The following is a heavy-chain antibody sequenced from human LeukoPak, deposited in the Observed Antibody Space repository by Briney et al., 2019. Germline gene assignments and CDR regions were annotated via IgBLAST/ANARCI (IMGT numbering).Heavy chain of an antibody. CDR1: GFTFSSYG. V-gene: IGHV3-30*18. Sequence: GGSLRLSCVGSGFTFSSYGMHWVRQAPGKGLEWVAVISSDGSDKFYADSVKGRFTISRDNSKNTLYLQMNSLRTEDTAMYYCAKERAHIAVAGTSYFDYWGQGTLVTGSS. J-gene: IGHJ4*02. CDR2: ISSDGSDK. CDR3: AKERAHIAVAGTSYFDY. D-gene: IGHD6-19*01.